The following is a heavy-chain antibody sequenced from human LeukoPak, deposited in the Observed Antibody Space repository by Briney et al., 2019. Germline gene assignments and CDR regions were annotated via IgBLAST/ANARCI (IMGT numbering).Heavy chain of an antibody. J-gene: IGHJ5*02. CDR1: GGSFSGYY. CDR2: INHSGST. D-gene: IGHD2-2*01. V-gene: IGHV4-34*01. CDR3: ARRNRDIVVLPAAMGANWFDP. Sequence: RPSETLSLTCAVYGGSFSGYYWSWIRQPPGKGLEWIGEINHSGSTNYNPSLKSRVTISVDTSKNQFSLKLSSVTAADTAVYYCARRNRDIVVLPAAMGANWFDPWGQGTLVTVSS.